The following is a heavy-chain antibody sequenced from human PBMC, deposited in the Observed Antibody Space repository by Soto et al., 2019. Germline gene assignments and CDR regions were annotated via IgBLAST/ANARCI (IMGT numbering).Heavy chain of an antibody. Sequence: GGSLRLSCAASGFTFSSYAISWVRQAPGKGLEWVSAISGSGGSTYYADSVKGRFTISRDNSKNTLYLQMNSLRAEDTAVYYCAKDFITMVRGVIITEAFDIWGQGTMVTVSS. CDR1: GFTFSSYA. V-gene: IGHV3-23*01. CDR3: AKDFITMVRGVIITEAFDI. CDR2: ISGSGGST. J-gene: IGHJ3*02. D-gene: IGHD3-10*01.